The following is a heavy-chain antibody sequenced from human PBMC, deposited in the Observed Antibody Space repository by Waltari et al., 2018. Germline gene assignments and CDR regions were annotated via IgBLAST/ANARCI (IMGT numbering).Heavy chain of an antibody. J-gene: IGHJ3*01. D-gene: IGHD3-16*01. Sequence: EVQLVESGGGLVQPGGSQRLSCVASGFTFSRYEVDGVRQAPGKGLEWISYISDSGSPTYYADSVKGRFTVSRDNAKNSLYLQMSSLGAEDTAVYFCARGSLKYGAFTHWGQGTMITVSS. CDR3: ARGSLKYGAFTH. V-gene: IGHV3-48*03. CDR1: GFTFSRYE. CDR2: ISDSGSPT.